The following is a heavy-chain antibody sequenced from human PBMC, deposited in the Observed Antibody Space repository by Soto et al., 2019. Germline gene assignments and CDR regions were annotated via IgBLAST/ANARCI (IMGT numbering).Heavy chain of an antibody. Sequence: QVQLVQSGAEVKKPGSSVKVSCKASGGTFSSYAISWVRQAPGQGLAWMGGIIPIFGPANYAQKFQGRVTITADKSTSAAYMELRSLRSEDTAVYYCARAHLGPTWKRRYYCYYGMDVWGQGTTVTVS. CDR2: IIPIFGPA. V-gene: IGHV1-69*06. D-gene: IGHD1-1*01. CDR1: GGTFSSYA. CDR3: ARAHLGPTWKRRYYCYYGMDV. J-gene: IGHJ6*02.